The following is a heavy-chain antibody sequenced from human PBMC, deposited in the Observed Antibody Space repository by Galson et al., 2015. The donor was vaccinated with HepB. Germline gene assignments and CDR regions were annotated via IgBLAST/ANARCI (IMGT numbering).Heavy chain of an antibody. CDR3: VRESPMAMVTFDR. V-gene: IGHV3-33*01. D-gene: IGHD4/OR15-4a*01. CDR1: GFTFSRHG. CDR2: IWHDGSNQ. J-gene: IGHJ4*02. Sequence: SLRLSCAASGFTFSRHGFHWVRQAPGKGLECVAMIWHDGSNQLSTDSVKGRFTISRDNSKNMVYLQLNSVRAEDTAVYHCVRESPMAMVTFDRWGRGALVTVSS.